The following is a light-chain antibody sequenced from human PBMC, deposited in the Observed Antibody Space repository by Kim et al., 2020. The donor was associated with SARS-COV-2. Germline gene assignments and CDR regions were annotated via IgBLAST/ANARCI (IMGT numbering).Light chain of an antibody. Sequence: AFVGDRVTVTCRASQSISSWLAWYQQKPGTSPKLLIYRASTLESGVPSRFSGRGSGTDFSLTITSLQPDDFATYYCQQYDTYPITFGQGTRLEIK. CDR2: RAS. V-gene: IGKV1-5*03. J-gene: IGKJ5*01. CDR1: QSISSW. CDR3: QQYDTYPIT.